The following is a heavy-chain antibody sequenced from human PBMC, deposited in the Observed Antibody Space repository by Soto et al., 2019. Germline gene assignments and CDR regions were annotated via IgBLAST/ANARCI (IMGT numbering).Heavy chain of an antibody. J-gene: IGHJ4*02. CDR2: IYYSGST. Sequence: QVQLQESGPGLVKPSQTLSLTCTVSVGAISSGGYYWSWIRQHPGKCLEWIGYIYYSGSTYYNPSLKSRVTISVDTSKNQFSLKLSSVTAADTAVYYCASRYYRYEQLDYWGQGTLVTFSS. D-gene: IGHD5-12*01. CDR1: VGAISSGGYY. V-gene: IGHV4-31*03. CDR3: ASRYYRYEQLDY.